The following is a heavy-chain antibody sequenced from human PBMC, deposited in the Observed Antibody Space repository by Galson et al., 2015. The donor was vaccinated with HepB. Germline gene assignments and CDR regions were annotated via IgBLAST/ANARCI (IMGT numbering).Heavy chain of an antibody. CDR3: AKGSYDSGGLLFPDY. V-gene: IGHV3-30*18. CDR1: RFTFSSYG. Sequence: SLRLSCAASRFTFSSYGMHWVRQAPGRGLEWVAVISFDGINKHYADSVKGRFTISRDNSKNTLYLQINSLRAEDTAIYFCAKGSYDSGGLLFPDYWGQGILVTVS. CDR2: ISFDGINK. D-gene: IGHD3-22*01. J-gene: IGHJ4*02.